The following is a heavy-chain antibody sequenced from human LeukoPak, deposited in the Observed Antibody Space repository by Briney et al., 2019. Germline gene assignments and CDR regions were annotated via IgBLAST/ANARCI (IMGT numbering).Heavy chain of an antibody. Sequence: KASQTLSLTCTVSGGSISSGSYYWSWIRQPAGKGLEWIGRIYTSGSTNYNPSLKSRVTISVDTSKNQFSLKLSSVTAADTAVYHCARVQVPYCSSTCCSETYWFDPWGQGTLVTVSS. D-gene: IGHD2-2*01. CDR3: ARVQVPYCSSTCCSETYWFDP. J-gene: IGHJ5*02. V-gene: IGHV4-61*02. CDR1: GGSISSGSYY. CDR2: IYTSGST.